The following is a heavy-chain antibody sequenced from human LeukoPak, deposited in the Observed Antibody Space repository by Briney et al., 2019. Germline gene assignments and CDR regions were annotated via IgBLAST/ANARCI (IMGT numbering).Heavy chain of an antibody. CDR3: ARLTRGRFGEFVFDY. CDR1: GGSISGSSYY. V-gene: IGHV4-39*07. Sequence: PSGTLSLTCTVSGGSISGSSYYWGWIRQPPGKGLEWIGSIYYSGSTYYNPSLKSRVTISVDTSKNQFSLKLSSVTAADTAVYYCARLTRGRFGEFVFDYWGQGTLVTVSS. J-gene: IGHJ4*02. D-gene: IGHD3-10*01. CDR2: IYYSGST.